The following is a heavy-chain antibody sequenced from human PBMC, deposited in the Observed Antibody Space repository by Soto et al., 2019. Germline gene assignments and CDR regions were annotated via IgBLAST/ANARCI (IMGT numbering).Heavy chain of an antibody. D-gene: IGHD3-10*01. CDR1: GASIASGSDY. CDR3: AQVDPGRGYFDH. V-gene: IGHV4-39*01. Sequence: QPQLQESGPGLVQPSKTLSLTCSVSGASIASGSDYWGWVRQTPGKRLEWIGSASYSGSPHYNPALKSRVTISVDVSKTQFALSLISVTAADTAVDYCAQVDPGRGYFDHWGQGTLVTVSS. CDR2: ASYSGSP. J-gene: IGHJ4*02.